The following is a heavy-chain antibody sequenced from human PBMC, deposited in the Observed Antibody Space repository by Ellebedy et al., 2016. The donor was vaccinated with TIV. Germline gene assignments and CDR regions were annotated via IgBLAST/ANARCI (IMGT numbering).Heavy chain of an antibody. J-gene: IGHJ4*02. Sequence: SETLSLXXTVSGGSISSSSYYWGWIRQPPGKGLEWIGSIYYSGSTYYNPSLKSRVTISVDTSKNQFSLKLSSVTAADTAVYYCARQGYYYDSSGYYYFDYWGQGTLVTVSS. CDR3: ARQGYYYDSSGYYYFDY. V-gene: IGHV4-39*01. D-gene: IGHD3-22*01. CDR1: GGSISSSSYY. CDR2: IYYSGST.